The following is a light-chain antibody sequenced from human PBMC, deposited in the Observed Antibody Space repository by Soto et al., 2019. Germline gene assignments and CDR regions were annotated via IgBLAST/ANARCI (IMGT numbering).Light chain of an antibody. V-gene: IGKV1-6*01. J-gene: IGKJ1*01. Sequence: AIQMTQSPSSLSASVGDRVTITCRASQDISNHLGWYQQKTGKAPYLLIYSASNLQSGVPSRFSGSGSGTDFTLTISRLQPEDFATYYCLQDFNYPCTFGQGTKVEIK. CDR3: LQDFNYPCT. CDR2: SAS. CDR1: QDISNH.